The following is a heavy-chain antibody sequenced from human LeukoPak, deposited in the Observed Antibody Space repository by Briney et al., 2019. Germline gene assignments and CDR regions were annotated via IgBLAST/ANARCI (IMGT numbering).Heavy chain of an antibody. CDR3: AKEFRGGDYGQMGGAFDI. V-gene: IGHV3-33*06. CDR2: IWYDGSNK. J-gene: IGHJ3*02. D-gene: IGHD4-17*01. CDR1: GFTFSSYG. Sequence: PGGSLRLSCAASGFTFSSYGMHWVRQAPGKGLEWVAVIWYDGSNKYYADSVKGRFTISRDNSKNTLYLQMNSLRAEDTAVYYCAKEFRGGDYGQMGGAFDIWGQGTMVTVSS.